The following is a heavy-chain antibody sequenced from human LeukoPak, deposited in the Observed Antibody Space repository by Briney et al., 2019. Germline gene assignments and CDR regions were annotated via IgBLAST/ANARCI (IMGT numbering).Heavy chain of an antibody. CDR3: ARDKRYGFWYFDL. V-gene: IGHV4-39*07. D-gene: IGHD4-17*01. J-gene: IGHJ2*01. Sequence: PSETLSLTCTVSGGSISSSGYYWGWIRQTPGKGLEWIGRIYYIGTTYYNPSLKSRVTMSVDTSKNPFSLKLMSVTAADTGVYFCARDKRYGFWYFDLWGRGTLVTVSS. CDR2: IYYIGTT. CDR1: GGSISSSGYY.